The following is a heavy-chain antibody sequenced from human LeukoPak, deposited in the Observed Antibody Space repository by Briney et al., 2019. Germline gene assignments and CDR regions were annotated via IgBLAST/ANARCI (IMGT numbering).Heavy chain of an antibody. D-gene: IGHD3-10*01. Sequence: SETLSLTCTVSGGSISSYYWSWIRQPPGKGLEWIGYIYYSGSTNYNPSLKSRVTISVDTSKNQFSLKLSSVTAADTAVYYCARTGYGYGSGGSTNWFDPWGQGTLVTVSS. J-gene: IGHJ5*02. CDR1: GGSISSYY. CDR2: IYYSGST. CDR3: ARTGYGYGSGGSTNWFDP. V-gene: IGHV4-59*01.